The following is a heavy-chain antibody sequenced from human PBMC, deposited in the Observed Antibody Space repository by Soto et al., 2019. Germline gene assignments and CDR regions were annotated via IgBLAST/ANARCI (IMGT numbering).Heavy chain of an antibody. CDR3: AKGPSSGYYWFEN. CDR2: ISAGGGVT. J-gene: IGHJ4*02. D-gene: IGHD3-22*01. CDR1: GFTFSRYA. Sequence: PGGSLRLSCASSGFTFSRYAMSWVRQAPGKRLEWVSSISAGGGVTDYPDSVKGRFTISRDNSENTVSLQMSGLRAEDTAVYYCAKGPSSGYYWFENWGQGTLVTVSS. V-gene: IGHV3-23*01.